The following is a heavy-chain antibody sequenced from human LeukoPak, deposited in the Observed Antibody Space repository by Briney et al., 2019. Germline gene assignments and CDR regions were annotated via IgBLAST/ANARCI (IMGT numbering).Heavy chain of an antibody. J-gene: IGHJ4*02. D-gene: IGHD1-26*01. CDR1: GYTFTCYY. V-gene: IGHV1-2*02. CDR3: ARDGGQVGATGPFDY. CDR2: INPNSGGT. Sequence: ASVKVSCKASGYTFTCYYMHWVRQAPGQGLEWMGWINPNSGGTNYAQKFQGRVTMTRDTSISTAYMELSRLRSDDTAVYYCARDGGQVGATGPFDYWGQGTLVTVSS.